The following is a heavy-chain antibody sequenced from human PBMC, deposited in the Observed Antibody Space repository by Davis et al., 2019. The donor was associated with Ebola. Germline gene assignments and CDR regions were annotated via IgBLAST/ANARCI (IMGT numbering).Heavy chain of an antibody. D-gene: IGHD4-11*01. CDR2: VILKSGAT. CDR1: GYTFTDYN. V-gene: IGHV1-2*06. CDR3: ARGHNYAHEC. J-gene: IGHJ4*02. Sequence: ASVKVSCKASGYTFTDYNIHWMRQAPGQGLEWLGRVILKSGATNYAQKFQGRVTMTRDTSICTVYMELSSLRYDDTADYYCARGHNYAHECWGQGTLVTVSS.